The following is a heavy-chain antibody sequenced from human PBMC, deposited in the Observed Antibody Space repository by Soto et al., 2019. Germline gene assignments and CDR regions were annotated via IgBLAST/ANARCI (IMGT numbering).Heavy chain of an antibody. J-gene: IGHJ3*02. CDR1: GGSFSGYY. CDR3: ARRGVLVAATSDAFEI. D-gene: IGHD2-15*01. V-gene: IGHV4-34*01. CDR2: INHSGST. Sequence: SETLSLTCAVYGGSFSGYYWSWIRQPPGKGLEWIGEINHSGSTNYNPSLKSRVTISVDTSKNQFSLKLSSVTAADTAVYYCARRGVLVAATSDAFEIWGQGTMVTV.